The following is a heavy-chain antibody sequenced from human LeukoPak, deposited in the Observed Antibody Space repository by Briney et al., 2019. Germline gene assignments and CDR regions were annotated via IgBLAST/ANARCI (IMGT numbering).Heavy chain of an antibody. V-gene: IGHV4-30-2*01. CDR1: GGSISSGGYS. Sequence: IPSQTLSLTCAVSGGSISSGGYSWSWIRQPPGKGLEWIGYIYHSGSTYYNPSLKSRVTISVDRSKNQFSLKLSSVTAADTAVYYCARGGFEPNFDYWGQGTLVTVSS. CDR2: IYHSGST. J-gene: IGHJ4*02. D-gene: IGHD1-14*01. CDR3: ARGGFEPNFDY.